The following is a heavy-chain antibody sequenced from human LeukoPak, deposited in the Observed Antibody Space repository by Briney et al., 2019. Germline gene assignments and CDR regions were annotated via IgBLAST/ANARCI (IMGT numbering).Heavy chain of an antibody. CDR3: AKGEILGGLTGWPSK. CDR2: ITWNGGSV. V-gene: IGHV3-9*01. J-gene: IGHJ4*02. Sequence: GGSLRLSCAASGFTFDDHGMHWVRQPPGKGLEWVSGITWNGGSVGYADSVKGRFTISRDNTKNLLFLYMDSLGAEDTAFYYCAKGEILGGLTGWPSKWGQGTLVTVST. CDR1: GFTFDDHG. D-gene: IGHD3-9*01.